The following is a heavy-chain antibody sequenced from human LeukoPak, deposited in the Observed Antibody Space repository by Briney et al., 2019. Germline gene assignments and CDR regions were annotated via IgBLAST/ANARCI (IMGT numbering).Heavy chain of an antibody. J-gene: IGHJ4*02. Sequence: GGSLRLSCAASGFTFSSYVMSWFRQAPGKGQDWFSGISGSGGSTYYADSVKGRFTISRDNSKNTLYLQMNSLRAEDTAIYYCAKKGIAAADSFDYWGQGTLVTVSS. V-gene: IGHV3-23*01. CDR3: AKKGIAAADSFDY. CDR2: ISGSGGST. D-gene: IGHD6-13*01. CDR1: GFTFSSYV.